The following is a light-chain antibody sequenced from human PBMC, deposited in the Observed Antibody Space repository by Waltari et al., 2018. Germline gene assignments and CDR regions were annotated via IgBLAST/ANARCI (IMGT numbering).Light chain of an antibody. J-gene: IGLJ2*01. CDR1: SCHTSYA. V-gene: IGLV4-69*01. CDR3: QTWDTNIVV. CDR2: VNSDGEH. Sequence: QLLVTQSPSASASLGASFKLTCPLSSCHTSYAIAWQLHQSEKGPRFLMSVNSDGEHTQGYGIPDRFSGSSSGAERYLTIYSLQSEDEADYYCQTWDTNIVVFGGGTKVTVL.